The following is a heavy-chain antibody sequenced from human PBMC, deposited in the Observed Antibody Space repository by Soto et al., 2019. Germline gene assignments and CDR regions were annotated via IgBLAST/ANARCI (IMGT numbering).Heavy chain of an antibody. CDR3: ARVPGIFGVNRDAFDI. Sequence: SVKVSCKASGGTFSSYAISWVRQAPGQGLEWMGGIIPIFGTANYAQKFQGRVTITADEPTSTAYMELSSLRSEDTAVYYCARVPGIFGVNRDAFDIWGQGTMVTVSS. CDR1: GGTFSSYA. D-gene: IGHD3-3*01. V-gene: IGHV1-69*13. CDR2: IIPIFGTA. J-gene: IGHJ3*02.